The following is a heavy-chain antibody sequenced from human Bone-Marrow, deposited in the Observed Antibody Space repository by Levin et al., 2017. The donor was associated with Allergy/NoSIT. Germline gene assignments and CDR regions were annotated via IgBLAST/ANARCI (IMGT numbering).Heavy chain of an antibody. CDR2: INPNSGGT. CDR3: ARDHSGLGFMDV. V-gene: IGHV1-2*06. D-gene: IGHD3/OR15-3a*01. CDR1: GYTFTGYW. Sequence: WASVKVSCKASGYTFTGYWIHWVRQAPGQGLEWMGRINPNSGGTNYAQKFQGGVTMSRDTSITTAYMELSRLRSDDTAVYYCARDHSGLGFMDVWGKGTTVTVSS. J-gene: IGHJ6*03.